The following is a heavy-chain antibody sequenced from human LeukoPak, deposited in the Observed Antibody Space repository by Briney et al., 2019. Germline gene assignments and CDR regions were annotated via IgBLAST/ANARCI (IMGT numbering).Heavy chain of an antibody. V-gene: IGHV4-4*02. CDR3: ARESRSTVTTVFDY. CDR1: GGSVISTNW. D-gene: IGHD4-17*01. J-gene: IGHJ4*02. Sequence: SGTLSLTCGVSGGSVISTNWWTWVRQPPGKGLEWIGEVHLDGRTNYNPSLESRLTISVDLSENHVSLKLTSVTAADTAVYYCARESRSTVTTVFDYWGQGTLVTVSS. CDR2: VHLDGRT.